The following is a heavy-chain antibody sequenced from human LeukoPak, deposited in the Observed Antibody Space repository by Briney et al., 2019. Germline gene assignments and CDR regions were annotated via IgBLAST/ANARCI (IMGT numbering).Heavy chain of an antibody. Sequence: GGSLRLSCAASGFSFSNYAMHWVRQAPGKGLEWVAVISYDGSNKFYVDSVKGRFTISRDNSMNTLFLQMNSLRAEDTAVYYYARDAVRSGEMGRVGYWGQGTLVTVSS. CDR3: ARDAVRSGEMGRVGY. CDR1: GFSFSNYA. J-gene: IGHJ4*02. CDR2: ISYDGSNK. V-gene: IGHV3-30*04. D-gene: IGHD5-24*01.